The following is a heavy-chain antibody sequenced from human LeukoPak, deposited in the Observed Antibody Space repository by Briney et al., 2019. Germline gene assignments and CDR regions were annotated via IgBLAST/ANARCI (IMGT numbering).Heavy chain of an antibody. CDR2: INHSGST. CDR1: GGSFSGYY. V-gene: IGHV4-34*01. D-gene: IGHD2-15*01. CDR3: ARGPRCSGGSCYPTYGMDV. Sequence: PSETLSLTCAVYGGSFSGYYWGWIRQPPGKGLEWIGEINHSGSTNYNPSLKSRVTISVDTSKNQFSLKLSSVTAADTAVYYCARGPRCSGGSCYPTYGMDVWGQGTTVTVSS. J-gene: IGHJ6*02.